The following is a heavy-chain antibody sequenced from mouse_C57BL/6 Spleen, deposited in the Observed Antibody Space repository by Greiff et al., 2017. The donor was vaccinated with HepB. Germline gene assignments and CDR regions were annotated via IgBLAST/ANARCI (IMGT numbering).Heavy chain of an antibody. CDR3: ARVWGSSDYAMDY. Sequence: QVQLQQPGAELVKPGASVKMSCKASGYTFTSYWITWVKQRPGQGLEWIGDIYPGSGSTNYNEKFKSKATLTVDTSSSTAYMQLSSLTSEDSAVYYCARVWGSSDYAMDYWGQGTSVTVSS. J-gene: IGHJ4*01. D-gene: IGHD1-1*01. V-gene: IGHV1-55*01. CDR1: GYTFTSYW. CDR2: IYPGSGST.